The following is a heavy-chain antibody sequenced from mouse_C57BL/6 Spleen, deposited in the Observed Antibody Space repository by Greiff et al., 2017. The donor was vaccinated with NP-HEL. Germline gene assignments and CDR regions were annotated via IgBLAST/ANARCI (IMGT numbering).Heavy chain of an antibody. CDR1: GYTFTSYW. CDR3: ARVGPDDYGDY. CDR2: IDPSDSYT. D-gene: IGHD2-4*01. J-gene: IGHJ4*01. Sequence: VQLQQPGAELVKPGASVKLSCKASGYTFTSYWMQWVKQRPGQGLEWIGEIDPSDSYTNYNQKFKGKSTLTVDKSSSTAYMQLSSLTSEDSAVYYCARVGPDDYGDYWGQGTSVTVSS. V-gene: IGHV1-50*01.